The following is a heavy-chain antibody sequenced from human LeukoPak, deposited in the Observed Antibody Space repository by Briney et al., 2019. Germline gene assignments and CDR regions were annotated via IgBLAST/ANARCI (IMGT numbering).Heavy chain of an antibody. Sequence: SETLSLTCAVYGGSFSGYYWSWIRQPPGKGLEWIGSIYYSGSTYYNPSLKSRVTISVDTSKNQFSLKLSSVTAADTAVYYCTYLAPYCSSTSCYDLSDVWGQGTTVTVSS. CDR1: GGSFSGYY. CDR2: IYYSGST. J-gene: IGHJ6*02. D-gene: IGHD2-2*01. V-gene: IGHV4-34*01. CDR3: TYLAPYCSSTSCYDLSDV.